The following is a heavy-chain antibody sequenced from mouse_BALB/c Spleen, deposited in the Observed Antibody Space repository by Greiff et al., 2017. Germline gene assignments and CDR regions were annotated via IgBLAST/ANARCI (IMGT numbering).Heavy chain of an antibody. J-gene: IGHJ1*01. Sequence: QVQLQLSGAELARPGASVKMSCKASGYTFTSYTMHWAKQRPGQGLEWIGYINPSSGYTNYNQKFKDKATLTADKSSSTAYMQLSSLTSEDSAVYNCARNYGSSFWCFDVWGAGTTVTVSS. CDR2: INPSSGYT. CDR3: ARNYGSSFWCFDV. D-gene: IGHD1-1*01. CDR1: GYTFTSYT. V-gene: IGHV1-4*01.